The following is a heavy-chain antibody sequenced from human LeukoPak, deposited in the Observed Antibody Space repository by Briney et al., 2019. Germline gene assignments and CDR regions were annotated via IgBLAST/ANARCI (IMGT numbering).Heavy chain of an antibody. D-gene: IGHD5-18*01. CDR1: GFAFTNAW. CDR2: IKAKTHGGTT. J-gene: IGHJ3*02. V-gene: IGHV3-15*01. Sequence: PGGSLSLSCIASGFAFTNAWMNWVRQAPGKGLEWVGRIKAKTHGGTTDYAAPVNGRFAISRDDSTNTLYLQMNSLKPDDTALYYCVTEGFTYGFHSSNTWGQGTAVTISS. CDR3: VTEGFTYGFHSSNT.